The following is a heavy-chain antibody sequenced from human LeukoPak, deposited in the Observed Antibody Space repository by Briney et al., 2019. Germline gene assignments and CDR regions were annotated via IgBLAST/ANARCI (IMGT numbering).Heavy chain of an antibody. J-gene: IGHJ4*02. V-gene: IGHV4-39*01. CDR3: ARLARGILLPDY. CDR2: IDYSGST. D-gene: IGHD3-22*01. CDR1: GGSISNTNYY. Sequence: SETLSLTCTVSGGSISNTNYYWGWIRPPPGKGLEWIGSIDYSGSTYYNPSLKSRVTISEDTSNRFSLILSSVTAADTAVYYCARLARGILLPDYWGQGTLVTVSS.